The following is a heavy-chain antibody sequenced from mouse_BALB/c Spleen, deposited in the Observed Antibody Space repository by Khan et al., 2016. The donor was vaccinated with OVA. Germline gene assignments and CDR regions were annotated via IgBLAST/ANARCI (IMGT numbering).Heavy chain of an antibody. CDR1: GFTFSSFG. D-gene: IGHD2-1*01. J-gene: IGHJ1*01. CDR3: ARSGGNFHWYFDV. Sequence: EVELVESGGGLVQPGGSRKLSCAASGFTFSSFGMHWVRQAPEKGLEWVAYISSGRSTIYYVDSVKGRFTISRDTPTNTLFLQMTSLRSEDTAMYYCARSGGNFHWYFDVWGAGTSVTVSS. CDR2: ISSGRSTI. V-gene: IGHV5-17*02.